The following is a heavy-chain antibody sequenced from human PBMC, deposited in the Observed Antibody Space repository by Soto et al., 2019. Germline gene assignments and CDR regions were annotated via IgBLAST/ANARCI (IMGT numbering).Heavy chain of an antibody. D-gene: IGHD6-13*01. Sequence: QVQLVQSGAEVKKPGASVRVSCKASGYNFTSYYIHWVRQAPGHGPEWMGMISPSSGGTDYAQKFQGRVTMTRDTSTSTVYMELSSLRSEDTAVYYCTRAIITTAGTDAFDLWGQGTLVTVSS. CDR1: GYNFTSYY. J-gene: IGHJ3*01. CDR3: TRAIITTAGTDAFDL. CDR2: ISPSSGGT. V-gene: IGHV1-46*03.